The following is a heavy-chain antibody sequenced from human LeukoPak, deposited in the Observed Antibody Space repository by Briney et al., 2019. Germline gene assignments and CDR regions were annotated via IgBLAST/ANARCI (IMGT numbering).Heavy chain of an antibody. V-gene: IGHV3-74*01. Sequence: GGSLRLSCAASGFTFSSYWMLWVRQVPGKGPVWVSRINSDGSTPRYADSVKGRFTISRDNAKNTLYLQMNSLRAEDTAVYYCASYFHYGDYASLWYWGQGTLVTVSS. CDR3: ASYFHYGDYASLWY. D-gene: IGHD4-17*01. CDR2: INSDGSTP. J-gene: IGHJ4*02. CDR1: GFTFSSYW.